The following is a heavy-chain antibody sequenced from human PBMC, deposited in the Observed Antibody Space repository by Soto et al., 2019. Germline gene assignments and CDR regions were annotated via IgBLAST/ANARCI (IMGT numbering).Heavy chain of an antibody. D-gene: IGHD1-7*01. CDR2: ISYSGST. CDR1: GGSISSGNYY. V-gene: IGHV4-30-4*01. J-gene: IGHJ4*02. Sequence: QVQLQESGPGLVKPSQTLSLTCTVSGGSISSGNYYWSLSRQPPVKGLQWIGFISYSGSTYYNASLTSRVTISVDTTKNQFSLNQSFVTAAETAVYYCATMGTPATGLYYFDYWGQGTLVTVSS. CDR3: ATMGTPATGLYYFDY.